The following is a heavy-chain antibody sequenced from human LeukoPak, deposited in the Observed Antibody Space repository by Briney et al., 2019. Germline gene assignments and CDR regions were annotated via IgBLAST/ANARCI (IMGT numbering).Heavy chain of an antibody. Sequence: PSETLSLTCAVYGGSFSGYYWSWIRQPPGKGLEWIGEINHSGSANYNPSLKSRVTISVDTSKNQFSLKLSSVTAADTAVYYCARGPTPEDIVVVPAATYYYYGMDVWGQGTTVTVSS. V-gene: IGHV4-34*01. CDR1: GGSFSGYY. J-gene: IGHJ6*02. CDR2: INHSGSA. CDR3: ARGPTPEDIVVVPAATYYYYGMDV. D-gene: IGHD2-2*01.